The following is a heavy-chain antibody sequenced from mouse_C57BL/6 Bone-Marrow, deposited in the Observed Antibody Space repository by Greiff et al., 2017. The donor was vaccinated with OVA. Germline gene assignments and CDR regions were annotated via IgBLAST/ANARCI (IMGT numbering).Heavy chain of an antibody. CDR3: TVGRFAY. CDR2: LDPETGGN. CDR1: GYTFTDYE. Sequence: QVQLQQSGAELVRPGASVTLSCKASGYTFTDYEMHWVKQTPVHGLEWIGALDPETGGNAYNQKFKGKAILTADKSSSTAYMELRSLTSEDSAVYYCTVGRFAYWGQGTLVTVSA. V-gene: IGHV1-15*01. J-gene: IGHJ3*01.